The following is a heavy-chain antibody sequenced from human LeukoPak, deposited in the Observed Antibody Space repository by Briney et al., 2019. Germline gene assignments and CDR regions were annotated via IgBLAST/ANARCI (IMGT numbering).Heavy chain of an antibody. Sequence: SETLSLTCTVSGGSISSSSYYWGWIRQPPGKGLEWIGSIYYSGSTYYNPSLKSRVTISVDTSKNQFSLKLSSVTAADTAVYYCARHGALQQWLVKGYFDYWGQGTLVTVSS. J-gene: IGHJ4*02. V-gene: IGHV4-39*01. CDR3: ARHGALQQWLVKGYFDY. D-gene: IGHD6-19*01. CDR1: GGSISSSSYY. CDR2: IYYSGST.